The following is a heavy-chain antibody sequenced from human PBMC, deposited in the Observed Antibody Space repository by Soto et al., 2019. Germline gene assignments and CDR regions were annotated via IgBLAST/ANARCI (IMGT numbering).Heavy chain of an antibody. V-gene: IGHV1-69*12. D-gene: IGHD5-12*01. CDR1: GGTFSTYA. CDR2: IIPIYGTA. J-gene: IGHJ4*02. Sequence: QVHLVQAGAEVKKPGSSVKVSCKASGGTFSTYAISWVQQVPGQGLEWMGGIIPIYGTANYAQKFQGRLTMTADESTSTVNMELSSLRSDDTAVYYCAREDKPGGYTPPGTSGFDSWGQGTLVTVSS. CDR3: AREDKPGGYTPPGTSGFDS.